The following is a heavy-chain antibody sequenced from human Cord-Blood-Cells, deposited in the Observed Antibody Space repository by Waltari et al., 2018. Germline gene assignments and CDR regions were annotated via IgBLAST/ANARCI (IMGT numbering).Heavy chain of an antibody. D-gene: IGHD3-10*01. CDR1: GFTFSSYG. Sequence: VQPGRSLRLSCAASGFTFSSYGMHWVRQAPGKGLEWVAVISYDGSNKYYADSVKGRFTISRDNSKNTLYLQMNSLRAEDTAVYYCAKVKSTVRGRDRYFDYWGQGTLVTVSS. V-gene: IGHV3-30*18. CDR3: AKVKSTVRGRDRYFDY. J-gene: IGHJ4*02. CDR2: ISYDGSNK.